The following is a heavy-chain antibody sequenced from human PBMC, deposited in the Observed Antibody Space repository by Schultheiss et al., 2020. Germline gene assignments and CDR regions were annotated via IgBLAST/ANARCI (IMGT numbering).Heavy chain of an antibody. CDR3: ARGIAARPFDY. V-gene: IGHV4-31*03. D-gene: IGHD6-6*01. Sequence: SETLSLTCTVSGGSISSGGYYWSWIRQHPGKGLEWIGYIYHSGSTYYNPSLKSRVTISVDKSKNQFSLKLSSVTAADTAVYYCARGIAARPFDYWGQGTLVTVSS. CDR2: IYHSGST. J-gene: IGHJ4*02. CDR1: GGSISSGGYY.